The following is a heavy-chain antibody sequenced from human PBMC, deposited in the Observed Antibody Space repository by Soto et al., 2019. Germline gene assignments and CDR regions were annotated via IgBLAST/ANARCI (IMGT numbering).Heavy chain of an antibody. D-gene: IGHD2-15*01. V-gene: IGHV3-23*01. J-gene: IGHJ6*02. CDR2: TINNSEYT. CDR1: GFTFRKYA. CDR3: AKESKSVAVSASRVYGMDV. Sequence: PGASLRLSCAASGFTFRKYAMTCVRQAPGKGLEWVSTTINNSEYTYYADYVKGRFTVSRDNSKNELFLEMSSLRAEDTAVYYCAKESKSVAVSASRVYGMDVWGQGTTVTVSS.